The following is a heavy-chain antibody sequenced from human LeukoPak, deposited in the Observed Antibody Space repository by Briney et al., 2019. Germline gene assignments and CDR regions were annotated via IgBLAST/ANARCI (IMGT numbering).Heavy chain of an antibody. Sequence: GGSLRLSCAASGFTFSSYNMNWVRQAPGKGLEWVSSVSSGSSYIYYADSVKGRFSISRDNAKNSLYLHLNSLRAGDTAVYYCAREMSGSGKNYWGQGTLVAVSS. V-gene: IGHV3-21*01. CDR1: GFTFSSYN. CDR3: AREMSGSGKNY. J-gene: IGHJ4*02. CDR2: VSSGSSYI. D-gene: IGHD3-10*01.